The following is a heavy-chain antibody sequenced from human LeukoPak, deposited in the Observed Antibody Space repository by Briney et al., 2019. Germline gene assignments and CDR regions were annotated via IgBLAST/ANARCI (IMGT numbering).Heavy chain of an antibody. V-gene: IGHV4-34*01. J-gene: IGHJ5*02. D-gene: IGHD3-22*01. Sequence: SETLSLTSAVYGGSFSGYYWSWLRQPPGKGLEWIGEINHSGSTNSNPSLKSRVTISVDTSKNQFSLKLSSVTAADTALYYCARSHYYDSSGSNNNWFDPWGQGTLVTVSS. CDR1: GGSFSGYY. CDR3: ARSHYYDSSGSNNNWFDP. CDR2: INHSGST.